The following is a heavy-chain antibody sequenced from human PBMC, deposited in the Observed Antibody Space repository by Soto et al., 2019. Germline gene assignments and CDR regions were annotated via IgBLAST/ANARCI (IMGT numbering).Heavy chain of an antibody. Sequence: PSEPLSLTCAVSGGSFTGNNWCTCVRQPPGQGLEWIGEIYRTGSTNYNPSLKSRVTISLDKSENQFSLKVTSLTAADTAVYYCASRDPGTSVDYWGQGTLVTVSS. V-gene: IGHV4-4*02. CDR3: ASRDPGTSVDY. CDR2: IYRTGST. D-gene: IGHD1-7*01. CDR1: GGSFTGNNW. J-gene: IGHJ4*02.